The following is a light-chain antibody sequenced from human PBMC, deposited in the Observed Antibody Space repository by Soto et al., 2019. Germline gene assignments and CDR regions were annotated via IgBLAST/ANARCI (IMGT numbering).Light chain of an antibody. J-gene: IGLJ3*02. CDR1: SSDVGNYNF. Sequence: QSVLTQPPSASGSPGQSVTISCTGTSSDVGNYNFVSWYQQHPGKAPKLMIFEVTKRPSGVPHRFSGSKSGNTASLTVSGLQPEDEADYYCSSYSGGNDLVFGGGTKLTVL. V-gene: IGLV2-8*01. CDR2: EVT. CDR3: SSYSGGNDLV.